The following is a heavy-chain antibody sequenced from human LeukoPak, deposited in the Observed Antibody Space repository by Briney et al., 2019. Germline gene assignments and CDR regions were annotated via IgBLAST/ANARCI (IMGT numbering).Heavy chain of an antibody. J-gene: IGHJ4*01. D-gene: IGHD3-10*02. CDR3: CSGTYYSDY. Sequence: TGGSLRLSCAASGFTFSTYAMRWVRQAPGKGLEWVSSIGRTGDDTYYADSVKGRFTISRDNSKNTLYLQMNSLRAEDTAVYYCCSGTYYSDYWGQGTLVTDPS. CDR1: GFTFSTYA. V-gene: IGHV3-23*01. CDR2: IGRTGDDT.